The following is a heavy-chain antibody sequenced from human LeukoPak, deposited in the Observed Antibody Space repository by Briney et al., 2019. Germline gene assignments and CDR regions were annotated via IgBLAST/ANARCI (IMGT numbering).Heavy chain of an antibody. V-gene: IGHV3-33*01. D-gene: IGHD3-22*01. CDR1: GFTFSSYG. CDR2: IWYDGSNK. J-gene: IGHJ4*02. Sequence: PGGSLRLSCAASGFTFSSYGMHWVRQAPGKGLEWVAVIWYDGSNKYCADSVKGRFTISRDNSKNTLCLQMNSLRAEDTAVYYCARDYYDSSGFDYWGQGTLVTVSS. CDR3: ARDYYDSSGFDY.